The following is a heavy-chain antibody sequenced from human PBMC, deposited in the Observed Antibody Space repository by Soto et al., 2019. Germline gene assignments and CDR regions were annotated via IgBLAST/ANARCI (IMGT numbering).Heavy chain of an antibody. V-gene: IGHV6-1*01. J-gene: IGHJ6*02. D-gene: IGHD3-3*01. CDR1: GDSVSSNSAA. Sequence: SQTLSLTCVISGDSVSSNSAAWNWIRQSPSRGLEWLGRTYYRSKWYNDYAVSVKSRITINPDTSKNQFSLQLNSVTPEDTAVYYCARDHFVFGYDFSYGMDVWGQGTKVTVYS. CDR2: TYYRSKWYN. CDR3: ARDHFVFGYDFSYGMDV.